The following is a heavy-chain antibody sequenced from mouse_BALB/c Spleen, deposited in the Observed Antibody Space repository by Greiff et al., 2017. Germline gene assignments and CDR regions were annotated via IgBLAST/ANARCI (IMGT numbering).Heavy chain of an antibody. Sequence: EVQGVESGGGLVQPGGSRKLSCAASGFTFSSFGMHWVRQAPEKGLEWVAYISSGSSTIYYADTVKGRFTISRDNPKNTLFLQMTSLRSEDTAMYYCARSGRGNLYYYAMDYWGQGTSVTVSS. D-gene: IGHD2-1*01. J-gene: IGHJ4*01. CDR1: GFTFSSFG. CDR2: ISSGSSTI. V-gene: IGHV5-17*02. CDR3: ARSGRGNLYYYAMDY.